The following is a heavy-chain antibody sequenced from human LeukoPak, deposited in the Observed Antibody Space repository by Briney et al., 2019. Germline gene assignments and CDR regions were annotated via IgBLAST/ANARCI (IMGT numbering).Heavy chain of an antibody. Sequence: PGGSLRPSCAASGFTFSSYAMHWVRQAPGKGLEYVSTISRNGDTTFYANSVKGRFTISRDNSKNTLYLQMGSLRAEDMAIYYCARVRDNSSWYLYYFDYWGQGTLVTVSS. CDR2: ISRNGDTT. D-gene: IGHD6-13*01. CDR3: ARVRDNSSWYLYYFDY. CDR1: GFTFSSYA. V-gene: IGHV3-64*01. J-gene: IGHJ4*02.